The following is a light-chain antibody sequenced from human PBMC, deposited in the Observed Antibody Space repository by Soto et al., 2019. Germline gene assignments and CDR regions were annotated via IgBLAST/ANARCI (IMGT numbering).Light chain of an antibody. Sequence: RTQAIATMSLSPGERSTRSRMAIQTINNNVAWYQLKDGQVNRLVIYGASTRATDIQDRFSGSGSGTEFTLTIRSMQSEDFAEYHCQQSNNWHQTFGKGTKVDIK. J-gene: IGKJ1*01. V-gene: IGKV3-15*01. CDR1: QTINNN. CDR3: QQSNNWHQT. CDR2: GAS.